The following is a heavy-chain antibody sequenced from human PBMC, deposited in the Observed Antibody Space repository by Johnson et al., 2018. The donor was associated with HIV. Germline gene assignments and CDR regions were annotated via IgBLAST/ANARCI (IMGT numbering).Heavy chain of an antibody. CDR1: GITVSSNY. CDR2: IFSVGSA. Sequence: MLLVESWGGLVQPGGSLRLSCAASGITVSSNYMSWVRQAPGKGLEWVSVIFSVGSAYYADSVKGRFTISRDNAKNSLYLHINSLRAGDRAVYYCARDRVGATAFDMWGQGTMVTVSS. J-gene: IGHJ3*02. D-gene: IGHD1-26*01. V-gene: IGHV3-66*01. CDR3: ARDRVGATAFDM.